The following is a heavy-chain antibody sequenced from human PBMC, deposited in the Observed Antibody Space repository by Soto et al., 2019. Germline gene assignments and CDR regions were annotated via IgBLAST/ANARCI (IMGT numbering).Heavy chain of an antibody. J-gene: IGHJ6*02. CDR3: ARDLARCSGGSCYSTVYYYYYYGMDV. D-gene: IGHD2-15*01. CDR2: INPSGGST. V-gene: IGHV1-46*03. Sequence: ASVKVSCKASGYTFTSYYMHWVRQAPGQGLEWMGIINPSGGSTSYAQKFQGRVTMTRDTSTSTVYMELSSLRSEDTAVYYCARDLARCSGGSCYSTVYYYYYYGMDVWGQGTTVTAP. CDR1: GYTFTSYY.